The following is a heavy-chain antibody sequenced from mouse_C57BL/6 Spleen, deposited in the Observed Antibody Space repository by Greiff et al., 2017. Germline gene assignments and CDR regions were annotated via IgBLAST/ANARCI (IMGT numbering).Heavy chain of an antibody. J-gene: IGHJ4*01. Sequence: VKLQQPGAELVKPGASVKLSCKASGYTFTSYWMHWVKQRPGQGLEWIGMIHPNSGSTNYNEKFKSKATLTVDKSSSTAYMQLSSLTSEDSAVYYCARRSGYYYAMDYWGQGTSVTVSS. CDR2: IHPNSGST. CDR1: GYTFTSYW. V-gene: IGHV1-64*01. CDR3: ARRSGYYYAMDY. D-gene: IGHD6-1*01.